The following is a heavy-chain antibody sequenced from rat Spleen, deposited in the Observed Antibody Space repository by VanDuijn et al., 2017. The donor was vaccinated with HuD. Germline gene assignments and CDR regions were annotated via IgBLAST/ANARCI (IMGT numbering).Heavy chain of an antibody. CDR2: INYDGRTT. J-gene: IGHJ3*01. CDR3: TTGDYGYTRLFAY. CDR1: GFTFSNYG. D-gene: IGHD1-9*01. Sequence: EVQLVESGGGLVQPGRSLKLSCAASGFTFSNYGMAWVRQTPTKGLEWVASINYDGRTTFYRDSVRDRFTISRDNAKSTLYLQMDSLRSEDTATYYCTTGDYGYTRLFAYWGQGTLVTVSS. V-gene: IGHV5-20*01.